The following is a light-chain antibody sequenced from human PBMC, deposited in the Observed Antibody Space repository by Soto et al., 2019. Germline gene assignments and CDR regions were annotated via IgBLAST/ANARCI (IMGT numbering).Light chain of an antibody. CDR1: SSDVGNYNF. CDR3: CSYAGSGSWV. Sequence: QSALTQPASVSGSPGQSITISCTETSSDVGNYNFVSWYQHHPGKAPKLIIYEGSKRPSGVPNRFSGSKSGNTASLTISGLQAEDEADYYCCSYAGSGSWVFGGGTQLTVL. CDR2: EGS. V-gene: IGLV2-23*01. J-gene: IGLJ3*02.